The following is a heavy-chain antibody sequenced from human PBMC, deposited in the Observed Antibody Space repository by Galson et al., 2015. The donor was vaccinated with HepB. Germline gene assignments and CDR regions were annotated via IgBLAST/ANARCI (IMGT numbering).Heavy chain of an antibody. CDR1: GYSFSRFV. V-gene: IGHV3-23*01. J-gene: IGHJ6*02. CDR3: ATSGLLEWSSIDYYRGIDV. CDR2: ISGSGGNM. D-gene: IGHD3-3*01. Sequence: SLRLSCAASGYSFSRFVMSWVRQAPGKGLEWVSSISGSGGNMFYADSVKGRFTISRDNSKNTLYLYINSLRGEDTAVYYCATSGLLEWSSIDYYRGIDVWGQGTTVTVSS.